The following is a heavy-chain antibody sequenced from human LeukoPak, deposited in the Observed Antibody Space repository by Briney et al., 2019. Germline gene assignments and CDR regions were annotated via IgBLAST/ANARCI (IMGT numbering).Heavy chain of an antibody. V-gene: IGHV3-23*01. CDR3: AKDTNLTPDY. CDR1: GFTFSTYA. Sequence: TGGSLRLSCAASGFTFSTYAMSWVRQAPGKGLEWVSTISSSGGSTYYADSVKGRFTISRDNSKNTLSLQMNTLRAEDTAVYYCAKDTNLTPDYWGQGTLVTVSS. CDR2: ISSSGGST. J-gene: IGHJ4*02.